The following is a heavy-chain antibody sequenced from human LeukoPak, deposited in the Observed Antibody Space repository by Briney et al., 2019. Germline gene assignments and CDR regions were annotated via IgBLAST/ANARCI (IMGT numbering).Heavy chain of an antibody. V-gene: IGHV1-46*01. J-gene: IGHJ4*02. CDR2: INPRGGST. Sequence: ASLRVSFMQSRYTVTKYYMHWVRLTPGQGLDRKEKINPRGGSTNYAQKFQGRVTMTRDTSTTTVYMDLSSLRSEDTAVYYCARAPYYYGSESFLNQENKYYFDAWGQGTLVTASS. D-gene: IGHD3-10*01. CDR3: ARAPYYYGSESFLNQENKYYFDA. CDR1: RYTVTKYY.